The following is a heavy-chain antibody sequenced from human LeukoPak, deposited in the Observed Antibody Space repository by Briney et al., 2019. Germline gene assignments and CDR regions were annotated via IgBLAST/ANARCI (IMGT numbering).Heavy chain of an antibody. CDR1: GFTFSSYA. D-gene: IGHD2-2*01. J-gene: IGHJ4*02. CDR2: ISGSGGST. V-gene: IGHV3-23*01. Sequence: GGSLRLSRAASGFTFSSYAMSWVRQAPGKGLEWVSAISGSGGSTYYADSVKGRFTISRDNSKNTLYLQMNSLRAEDTAVYYCAKVLIIVVVPAATRAFDYWGQGTLVTVSS. CDR3: AKVLIIVVVPAATRAFDY.